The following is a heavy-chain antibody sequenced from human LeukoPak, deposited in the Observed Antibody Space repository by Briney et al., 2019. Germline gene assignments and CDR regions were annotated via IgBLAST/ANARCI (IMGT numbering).Heavy chain of an antibody. CDR3: AHSVSARTKGAFDI. D-gene: IGHD6-6*01. CDR1: GFSLSTRGVG. CDR2: IYWDDDK. V-gene: IGHV2-5*02. J-gene: IGHJ3*02. Sequence: SGPTLVNPTQTLTLTCTFSGFSLSTRGVGVGWIRQPPGKALEWLALIYWDDDKRYRPSLKTRLTITKDTSRNQVVLTMTNVDPVDTATYYCAHSVSARTKGAFDIWGLGTMVIVSS.